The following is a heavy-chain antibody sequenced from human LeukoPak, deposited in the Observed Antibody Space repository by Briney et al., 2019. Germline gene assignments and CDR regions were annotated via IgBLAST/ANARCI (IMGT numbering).Heavy chain of an antibody. CDR3: ARDGIVALDY. CDR1: GFTFSSYG. V-gene: IGHV3-30*02. Sequence: GGSLRLSCAASGFTFSSYGMQWVRQAPGKGLEWVAFIRYDGSNKYYADSVKGRFTISRDNSKNTLYLQMNSLRAEDTAVYYCARDGIVALDYWGQGTLVTVSS. J-gene: IGHJ4*02. CDR2: IRYDGSNK. D-gene: IGHD2-15*01.